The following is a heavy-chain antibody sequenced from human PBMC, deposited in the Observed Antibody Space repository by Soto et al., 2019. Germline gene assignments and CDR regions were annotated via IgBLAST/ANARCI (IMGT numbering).Heavy chain of an antibody. CDR2: IIGSGGST. Sequence: EVQLLESGGGWVQPGGSLRLSCAASGFTFSSYAMSWVRQAPGKGLEWVSAIIGSGGSTYYADSVKGRFTISRDNSKNTLYLQMNSLRAEDTAVYYSARRSSGWYFDYWRQGTLVTVSS. J-gene: IGHJ4*02. V-gene: IGHV3-23*01. CDR3: ARRSSGWYFDY. CDR1: GFTFSSYA. D-gene: IGHD6-19*01.